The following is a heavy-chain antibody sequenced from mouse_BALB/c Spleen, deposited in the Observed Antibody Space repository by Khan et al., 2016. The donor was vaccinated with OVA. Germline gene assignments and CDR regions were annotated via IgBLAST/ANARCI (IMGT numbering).Heavy chain of an antibody. CDR3: ARLAYYYNSEGFAY. D-gene: IGHD1-1*02. V-gene: IGHV5-6*01. J-gene: IGHJ3*01. CDR1: GFTFSTYG. Sequence: EVELVESGGDLVKPGGSLKLSCAASGFTFSTYGMSWVRQTPDKRLEWVATISTGGHYTYYIDSVQWRFTISRDNAKNTLHLQMGSLKSEDTAMYYGARLAYYYNSEGFAYWGQGTLGTVSA. CDR2: ISTGGHYT.